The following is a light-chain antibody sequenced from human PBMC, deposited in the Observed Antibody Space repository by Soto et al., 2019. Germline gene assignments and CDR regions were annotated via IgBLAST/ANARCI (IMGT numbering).Light chain of an antibody. Sequence: QSALAQPASVSGSPGQSITISCTGTSSDVGGYNYVSWYQQYPGKAPKLMVYGVSYRPSGVSNRFSGSKSGNTASLTISGLQAEDEDDYYCNSYEGSSYVLGNGTKVT. CDR3: NSYEGSSYV. CDR1: SSDVGGYNY. CDR2: GVS. J-gene: IGLJ1*01. V-gene: IGLV2-14*01.